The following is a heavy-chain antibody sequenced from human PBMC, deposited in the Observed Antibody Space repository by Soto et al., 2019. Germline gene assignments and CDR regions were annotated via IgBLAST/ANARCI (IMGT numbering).Heavy chain of an antibody. V-gene: IGHV3-7*03. J-gene: IGHJ5*02. CDR1: GFTFSGYW. Sequence: PWGSLRLSCAASGFTFSGYWMSWVRQAPGKGLEWVANINEDGSQKNYVDSVGGRFTISRDNAQNSLFLQMNSLRPEDTAVFYCAKGGWLDDWGPGTLVTVSS. CDR3: AKGGWLDD. CDR2: INEDGSQK.